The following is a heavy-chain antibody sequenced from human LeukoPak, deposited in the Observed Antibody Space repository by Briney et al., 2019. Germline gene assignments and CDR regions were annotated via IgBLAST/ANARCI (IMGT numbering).Heavy chain of an antibody. Sequence: SETLSLTCTVAGASISSESYYWGWIRQPPGKGLEWIGAVYHSGSTNYNPSLQSRVTISVDTSQNQFSLKLSSVTAADTAVYYCARGSTPYYYDSSGYYPTYYYYYMDVWGKGTTVTVSS. CDR3: ARGSTPYYYDSSGYYPTYYYYYMDV. V-gene: IGHV4-39*07. D-gene: IGHD3-22*01. CDR2: VYHSGST. J-gene: IGHJ6*03. CDR1: GASISSESYY.